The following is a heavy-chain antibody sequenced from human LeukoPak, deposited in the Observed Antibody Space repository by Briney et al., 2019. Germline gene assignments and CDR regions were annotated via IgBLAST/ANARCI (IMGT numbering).Heavy chain of an antibody. CDR3: ARGGSYGDYDKYAFDI. Sequence: ASVKVSCKASGYTFTGYYMHWVRQAPGQGLEWMGWINPNSGGTNYAQKFQGRVIMTRDTSISTAYMELSRLRSDDTAVYYCARGGSYGDYDKYAFDIWGQGTMVTVSS. V-gene: IGHV1-2*02. CDR2: INPNSGGT. J-gene: IGHJ3*02. D-gene: IGHD4-17*01. CDR1: GYTFTGYY.